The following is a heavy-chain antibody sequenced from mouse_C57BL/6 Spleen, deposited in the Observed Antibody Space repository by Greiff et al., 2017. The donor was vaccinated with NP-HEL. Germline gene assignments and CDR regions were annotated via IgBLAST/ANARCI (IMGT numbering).Heavy chain of an antibody. CDR3: VRHGKTGATGSFAY. V-gene: IGHV10-1*01. CDR1: GFSFNTYA. Sequence: EVKLEESGGGLVQPKGSLKLSCAASGFSFNTYAMNWVRQAPGKGLEWVARIRSKSNNYATYYADSVKDRFTISRDDSESMLYLQMNNLKTEDTAMYYCVRHGKTGATGSFAYWGQGTLVTVSA. J-gene: IGHJ3*01. CDR2: IRSKSNNYAT. D-gene: IGHD4-1*01.